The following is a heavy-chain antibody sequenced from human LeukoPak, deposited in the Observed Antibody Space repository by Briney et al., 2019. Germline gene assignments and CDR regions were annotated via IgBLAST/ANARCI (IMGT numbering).Heavy chain of an antibody. D-gene: IGHD2-15*01. J-gene: IGHJ6*02. CDR1: GFSLSSYA. CDR2: ISGSGGSA. Sequence: GGSLRLSCAASGFSLSSYAMNWVRQAPGEGREWVAGISGSGGSAYYANSVTGRFTISRDNSKNTLYLQMNSLRAEDTAVYYCAKRDIVGAFGAWGQGTSVTVSS. CDR3: AKRDIVGAFGA. V-gene: IGHV3-23*01.